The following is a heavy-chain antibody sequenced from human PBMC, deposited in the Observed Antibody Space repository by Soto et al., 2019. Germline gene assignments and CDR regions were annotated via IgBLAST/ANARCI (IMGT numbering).Heavy chain of an antibody. V-gene: IGHV3-23*01. CDR2: ISGSGFKK. CDR1: GFIFENFG. J-gene: IGHJ5*02. D-gene: IGHD1-26*01. CDR3: SKNQGVELVPLATVDWFDP. Sequence: GGSLRLSCAASGFIFENFGMSWVRQAPGKGLEWISSISGSGFKKYYADSVKGRFTISRDNSKSTVYLELNNLSAEDTAVYHCSKNQGVELVPLATVDWFDPWGQGSVVTVSS.